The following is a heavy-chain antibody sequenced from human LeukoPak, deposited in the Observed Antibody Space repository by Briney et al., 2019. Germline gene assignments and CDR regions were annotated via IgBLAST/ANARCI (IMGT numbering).Heavy chain of an antibody. J-gene: IGHJ6*02. D-gene: IGHD5/OR15-5a*01. Sequence: QTGGSLRLSCAASGFTFSSYAMHWVRQAPGKGLEYVSAISSNGGSTYYANSVKGRFTISRDNSKNTLYLQMGSLRAEDMAVYYCARGIRGLRDYYYGMDVWGQGTTVTVSS. CDR1: GFTFSSYA. CDR3: ARGIRGLRDYYYGMDV. V-gene: IGHV3-64*01. CDR2: ISSNGGST.